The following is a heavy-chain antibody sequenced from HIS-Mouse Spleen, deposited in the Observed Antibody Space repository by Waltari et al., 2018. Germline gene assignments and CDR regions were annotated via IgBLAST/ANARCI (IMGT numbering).Heavy chain of an antibody. CDR1: GFTFGSYS. V-gene: IGHV3-21*01. D-gene: IGHD6-13*01. Sequence: EVQLVESGGGLVKPGGSLRLSCAASGFTFGSYSMNWVRQAPGKGLEWVSSISSSSSYIYYADSVKGRFTISRDNAKNSLYLQMNSLRAEDTAVYYCARGYSSSEDYWGQGTLVTVSS. J-gene: IGHJ4*02. CDR3: ARGYSSSEDY. CDR2: ISSSSSYI.